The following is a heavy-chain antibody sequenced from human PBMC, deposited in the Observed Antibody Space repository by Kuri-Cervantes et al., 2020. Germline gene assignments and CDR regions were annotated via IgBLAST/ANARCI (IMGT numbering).Heavy chain of an antibody. CDR3: ARGRQNYYYYMDV. J-gene: IGHJ6*03. CDR2: IYYSEST. CDR1: GGSFSGYY. V-gene: IGHV4-34*01. Sequence: SETLSLTCAVYGGSFSGYYWSWIRQPPGKGLEWIGSIYYSESTYYNPSLKSRVSISADTSKNQFSLKLSSVTAADTAVYYCARGRQNYYYYMDVWGKGTTGTVSS.